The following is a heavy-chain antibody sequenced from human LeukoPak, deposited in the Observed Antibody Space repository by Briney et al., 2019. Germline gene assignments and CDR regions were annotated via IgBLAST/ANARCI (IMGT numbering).Heavy chain of an antibody. CDR1: GGPISSSSYY. D-gene: IGHD5-18*01. V-gene: IGHV4-39*02. CDR2: IYYSGST. CDR3: ARDIEGYSYGFFDY. J-gene: IGHJ4*02. Sequence: SETLSLTCTVSGGPISSSSYYWGWIRQPPGKGLEWSGSIYYSGSTYYNPSLKSRVTISVDTSKNQFSLKLSSVTAADTAVYYCARDIEGYSYGFFDYWGQGTLVTVSS.